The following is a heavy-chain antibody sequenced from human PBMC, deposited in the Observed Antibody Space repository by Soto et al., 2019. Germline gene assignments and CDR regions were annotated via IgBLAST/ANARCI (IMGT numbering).Heavy chain of an antibody. Sequence: QVQLVQSGAEVKKPGASVKVSCKASGYTFTGDYMHWMGQAPGQGLEWMGWINPNSGGTNSAQKFQGRCTMPRDTSISTAYMELSRLRSDDTAGYYCASVLRGDVGDYWGKVTVFTVSS. V-gene: IGHV1-2*02. CDR2: INPNSGGT. J-gene: IGHJ4*02. CDR3: ASVLRGDVGDY. CDR1: GYTFTGDY.